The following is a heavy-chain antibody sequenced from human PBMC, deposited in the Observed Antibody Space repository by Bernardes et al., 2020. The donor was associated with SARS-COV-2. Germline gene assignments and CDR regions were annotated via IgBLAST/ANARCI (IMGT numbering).Heavy chain of an antibody. D-gene: IGHD3-3*01. CDR3: TTDHRDTIFGVVIIGLEP. J-gene: IGHJ3*01. Sequence: GGSLRLSCAASGFTFSSDWLSWVRQAPGKGLEWVGRVKNKTDSRSSDYAAHVKGRFTISRDNSKNTLYLQMNSLKTEDTAVYYCTTDHRDTIFGVVIIGLEPWGQGTLVTGSS. CDR2: VKNKTDSRSS. V-gene: IGHV3-15*01. CDR1: GFTFSSDW.